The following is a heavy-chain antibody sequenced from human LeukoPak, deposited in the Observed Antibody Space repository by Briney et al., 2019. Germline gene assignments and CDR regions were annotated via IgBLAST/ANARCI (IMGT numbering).Heavy chain of an antibody. Sequence: GGSLRLSCAASGFTFSSYAMNWVRQAPGEGLEWVSAISASGGSTYYADSVKGRFTISRDNSKSTLYLQMNSLRAGDTAVYYCAKEFAHTAMVDYWGQGTLVTVSS. V-gene: IGHV3-23*01. J-gene: IGHJ4*02. CDR3: AKEFAHTAMVDY. CDR2: ISASGGST. CDR1: GFTFSSYA. D-gene: IGHD5-18*01.